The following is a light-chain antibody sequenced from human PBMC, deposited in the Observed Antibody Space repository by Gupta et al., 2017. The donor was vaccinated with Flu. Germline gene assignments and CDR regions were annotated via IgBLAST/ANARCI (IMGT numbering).Light chain of an antibody. V-gene: IGLV6-57*03. CDR3: QAYDDNNVV. CDR1: SGAMVTNS. Sequence: FPLPHPQSVSASPGPTVTISCTRSSGAMVTNSVQWYQQRPGEAPTTVIFEHDQRPSGVPARFSGSVDSYSNTAALTIAGLDNGDEADYYCQAYDDNNVVFGGGTKLTVL. J-gene: IGLJ3*02. CDR2: EHD.